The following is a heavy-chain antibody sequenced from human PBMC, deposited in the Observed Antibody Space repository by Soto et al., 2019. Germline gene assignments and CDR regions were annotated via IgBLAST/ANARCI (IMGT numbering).Heavy chain of an antibody. CDR3: ARFGSDWYSTFDY. J-gene: IGHJ4*02. V-gene: IGHV4-59*11. Sequence: SETLSLTCTVSGASISDHSWSWIRQPPGKGLEWIGYIHYSGTTDYSPSLKSRVTISVDTSKNHFSPKLTSVTAADTAVYYCARFGSDWYSTFDYWGQGTLVTVSS. D-gene: IGHD6-19*01. CDR2: IHYSGTT. CDR1: GASISDHS.